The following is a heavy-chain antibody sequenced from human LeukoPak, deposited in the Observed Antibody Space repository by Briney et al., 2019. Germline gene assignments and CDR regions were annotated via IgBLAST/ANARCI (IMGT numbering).Heavy chain of an antibody. CDR3: ARDGFGELSEYFQH. CDR1: GFTFSSYA. V-gene: IGHV3-23*01. Sequence: GGSLRLSCAASGFTFSSYAMSWVRQAPGKGLEWVSAISGSGGSTYYADSVKGRFTISRDNSKNTLYLQMNSLRAEDTAVYYCARDGFGELSEYFQHWGQGTTVTVSS. D-gene: IGHD3-10*01. J-gene: IGHJ1*01. CDR2: ISGSGGST.